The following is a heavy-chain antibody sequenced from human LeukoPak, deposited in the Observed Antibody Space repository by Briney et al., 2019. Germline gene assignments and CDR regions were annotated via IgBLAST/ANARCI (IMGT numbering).Heavy chain of an antibody. D-gene: IGHD3-22*01. Sequence: ASVKVSCKASGYSFTAYFMHWVRQAPGQGLEWMGLINPSSGDTNYAQNFQGRVTMTRDTSISTAYMELSRLRSDDTAVYYCARLFLAAPDDPWGQGTLVTVSS. CDR1: GYSFTAYF. CDR3: ARLFLAAPDDP. J-gene: IGHJ5*02. CDR2: INPSSGDT. V-gene: IGHV1-2*02.